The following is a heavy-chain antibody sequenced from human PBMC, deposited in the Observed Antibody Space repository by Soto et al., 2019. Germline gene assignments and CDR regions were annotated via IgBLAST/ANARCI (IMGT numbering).Heavy chain of an antibody. CDR2: TTAILGTR. D-gene: IGHD5-18*01. Sequence: QVQLVQSGAEVKKPGSSVKVSCKASGDTLSHYGVSWVRQVPGKGLEWMGGTTAILGTRDYAKKFQGRMRITSDESTTTSYTELNTMTSDDTAVDYCAAGDSSDTGDHWGQGTLVTVSS. CDR1: GDTLSHYG. J-gene: IGHJ4*02. V-gene: IGHV1-69*01. CDR3: AAGDSSDTGDH.